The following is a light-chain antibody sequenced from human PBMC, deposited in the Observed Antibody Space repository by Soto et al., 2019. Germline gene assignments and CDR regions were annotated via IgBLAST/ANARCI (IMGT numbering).Light chain of an antibody. CDR1: SSNIGAGYD. V-gene: IGLV1-40*01. J-gene: IGLJ1*01. CDR2: GNS. CDR3: QSYDSSLSGAL. Sequence: QSVLTQPPSVSGAPGQRVTISCTGSSSNIGAGYDVHWYQQLPGTAPKLLISGNSNRPSGVPDRFSGSKSGTSASLAITGLQAEDEADYYGQSYDSSLSGALFGTGTKVTVL.